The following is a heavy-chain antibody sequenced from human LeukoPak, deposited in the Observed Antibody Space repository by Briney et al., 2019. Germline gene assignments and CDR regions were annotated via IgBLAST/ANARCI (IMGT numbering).Heavy chain of an antibody. CDR1: GFIFSTYG. J-gene: IGHJ4*02. V-gene: IGHV3-33*06. D-gene: IGHD6-19*01. CDR3: AKDHRGGWSGYFDY. Sequence: GGSLRLSCAASGFIFSTYGMYWVRQAPGKGLEGVAVIWHDESAEFYGDSVKGRFTISRDNSKNTLYLQMDRLRAEDTARYYCAKDHRGGWSGYFDYWGQGALVTVSS. CDR2: IWHDESAE.